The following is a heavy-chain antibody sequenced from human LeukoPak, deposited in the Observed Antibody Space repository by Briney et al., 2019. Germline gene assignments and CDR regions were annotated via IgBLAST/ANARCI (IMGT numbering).Heavy chain of an antibody. CDR3: ARPDCSGGNCYDAFDI. Sequence: GESLKISCKGSGYSFTSYGIGWVRQMPGKGLEWMGIIYPGDSDTRYSPSFQGQVTISADKSISTAYLQWSSLKASDTAMYYCARPDCSGGNCYDAFDIWGQGTMVTVSS. CDR2: IYPGDSDT. V-gene: IGHV5-51*01. CDR1: GYSFTSYG. D-gene: IGHD2-15*01. J-gene: IGHJ3*02.